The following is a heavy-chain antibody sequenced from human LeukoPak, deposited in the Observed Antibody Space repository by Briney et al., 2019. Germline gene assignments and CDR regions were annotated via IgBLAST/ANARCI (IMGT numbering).Heavy chain of an antibody. CDR2: IIPIFGTA. V-gene: IGHV1-69*13. Sequence: ASVKVSSKASGGTFSSYAISWVRQAPGQGLEWIGGIIPIFGTANYAQKFQGRVTITANESTSTAYMELSSLRSEDTAVYYCALADIVVVPAAHYYYYGMDVWGKGTTVTVSS. J-gene: IGHJ6*04. CDR1: GGTFSSYA. D-gene: IGHD2-2*01. CDR3: ALADIVVVPAAHYYYYGMDV.